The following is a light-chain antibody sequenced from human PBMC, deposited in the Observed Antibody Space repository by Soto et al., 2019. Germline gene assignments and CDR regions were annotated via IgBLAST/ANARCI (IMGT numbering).Light chain of an antibody. CDR1: QSLSTK. CDR3: QQYGSSPLWT. Sequence: EIVMTQSPATLSVSPGERATLSCRAGQSLSTKLAWYQQKPGQAPRLLISGATARAPGIPDRFSGSGSGTDFTLTISRLEPEDFAVYYCQQYGSSPLWTFGQGTKVDIK. V-gene: IGKV3-20*01. J-gene: IGKJ1*01. CDR2: GAT.